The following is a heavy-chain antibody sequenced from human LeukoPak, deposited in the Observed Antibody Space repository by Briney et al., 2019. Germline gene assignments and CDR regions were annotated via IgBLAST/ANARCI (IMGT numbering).Heavy chain of an antibody. CDR3: AREGEYYSESGNLVDASDV. J-gene: IGHJ3*01. CDR2: IAPISGTP. D-gene: IGHD3-10*01. V-gene: IGHV1-69*06. Sequence: ASVKVSCYASAGTFTHYVISWVRQAPGQGLEWMGGIAPISGTPMYAQRFQGRVTITAGTSTYTAYLEMSSLTSEDTAVYYCAREGEYYSESGNLVDASDVWGQGTMVTVSA. CDR1: AGTFTHYV.